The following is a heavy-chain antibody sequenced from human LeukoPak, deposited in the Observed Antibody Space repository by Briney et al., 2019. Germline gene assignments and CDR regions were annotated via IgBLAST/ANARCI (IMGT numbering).Heavy chain of an antibody. CDR1: EYTFSVYH. CDR2: INPDSGDT. Sequence: ASVKDSCKASEYTFSVYHILWVRQAPGQGLEWMAWINPDSGDTNYAQKFQGRVTMTRDTSISTAYMEVSSLRSDDTAVYYCALIRGGSRAFDYWGQGPRVTVSS. CDR3: ALIRGGSRAFDY. J-gene: IGHJ4*02. D-gene: IGHD2-21*01. V-gene: IGHV1-2*02.